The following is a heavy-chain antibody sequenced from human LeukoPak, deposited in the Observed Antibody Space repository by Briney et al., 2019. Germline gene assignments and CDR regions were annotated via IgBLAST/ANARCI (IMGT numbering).Heavy chain of an antibody. V-gene: IGHV4-61*02. Sequence: SQTLSLTCTVSGGSISSGSYYWSWLRQPAGERLEWIGRIYTTGGTNYNPSLKSRVTISVNTSKTQFSLKLISVTAADTAVYYCARDSSAWYFDSWGQGTLVTVSS. CDR1: GGSISSGSYY. CDR3: ARDSSAWYFDS. D-gene: IGHD6-19*01. J-gene: IGHJ4*02. CDR2: IYTTGGT.